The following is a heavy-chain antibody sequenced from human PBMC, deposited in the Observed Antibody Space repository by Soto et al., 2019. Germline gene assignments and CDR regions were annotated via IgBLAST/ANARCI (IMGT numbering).Heavy chain of an antibody. J-gene: IGHJ5*02. CDR1: GFTFSSYA. V-gene: IGHV3-23*01. D-gene: IGHD6-13*01. CDR3: AKPAAAAAPDS. Sequence: EVQLLESGGGLVQPGGSLRLSCAASGFTFSSYAMSWVRQAPGKGLEWVSLISGSGGGTYYADSVKGRSTIARDNSKSRLYMQMNGLRAEYTAVYYCAKPAAAAAPDSWGQGTLDTGSS. CDR2: ISGSGGGT.